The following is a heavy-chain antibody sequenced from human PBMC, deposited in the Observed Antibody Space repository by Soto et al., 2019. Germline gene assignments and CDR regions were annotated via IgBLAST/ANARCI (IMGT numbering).Heavy chain of an antibody. J-gene: IGHJ5*02. Sequence: SPTLSLTCAISGDSVSSNNTAWIWIRQSPARGLEWLGRTYYRSKWYYDYAVAVKSRITVNPDTSNNQISLQMNSVTPKHTAVYYCARDVGASTWFDPWGQGILVTVSS. CDR3: ARDVGASTWFDP. V-gene: IGHV6-1*01. CDR2: TYYRSKWYY. D-gene: IGHD1-26*01. CDR1: GDSVSSNNTA.